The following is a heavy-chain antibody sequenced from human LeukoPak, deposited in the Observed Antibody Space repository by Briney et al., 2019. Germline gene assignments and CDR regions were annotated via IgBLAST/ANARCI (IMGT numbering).Heavy chain of an antibody. CDR3: TRELYGSDCYWFDP. CDR1: GFTFSNAW. V-gene: IGHV3-15*01. Sequence: GGTLRLSCAASGFTFSNAWMSWGRQAPGKGLEWVGRIKSKTGGGTKDYAAPVKGRFTISRDDSKNTLYLQMNSLKTEDTAVYYCTRELYGSDCYWFDPWGQGTLVTVPS. CDR2: IKSKTGGGTK. J-gene: IGHJ5*02. D-gene: IGHD2-21*02.